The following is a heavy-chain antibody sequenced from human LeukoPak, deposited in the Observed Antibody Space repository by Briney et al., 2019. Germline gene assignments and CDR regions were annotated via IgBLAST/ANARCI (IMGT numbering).Heavy chain of an antibody. CDR2: ISAYNGNT. D-gene: IGHD3-10*01. CDR3: ARVYYYGSGSYYNLYWYYMDV. V-gene: IGHV1-18*01. Sequence: GASVKVSCKASGYTFTSYGISWVRQAPGQGLEWMGWISAYNGNTNYAQKLQGRVTMTTDTSTSTAYMELRSLRSDDTAVYYCARVYYYGSGSYYNLYWYYMDVWGKGTTVTVSS. J-gene: IGHJ6*03. CDR1: GYTFTSYG.